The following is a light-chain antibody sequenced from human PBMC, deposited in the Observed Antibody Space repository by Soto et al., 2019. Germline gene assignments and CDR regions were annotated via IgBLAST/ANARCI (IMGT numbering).Light chain of an antibody. Sequence: DIQLTQSPSFLSAFVGDTVTITCRASQAMSTYLAWYQQKPGKFPKLLIRSASTLQSGVPPRCSGGGSGTDFTLTISTLQPDDSGIYYCQQLNGYQLAFGGGTNVEIK. CDR3: QQLNGYQLA. V-gene: IGKV1-9*01. CDR2: SAS. CDR1: QAMSTY. J-gene: IGKJ4*01.